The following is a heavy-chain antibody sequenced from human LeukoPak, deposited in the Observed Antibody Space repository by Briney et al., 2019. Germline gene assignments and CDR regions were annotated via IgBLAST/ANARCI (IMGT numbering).Heavy chain of an antibody. V-gene: IGHV3-7*04. Sequence: GGSLRLSCAASGFTFSSYWMSWVRQAPGKGLEWVANINQDGSQKYYVDSVKGRFTISRDNAKNSLYLQMNSLRAEDTAVYYSARLTPKLDYWGQGTLVTVSS. D-gene: IGHD1-1*01. CDR1: GFTFSSYW. CDR2: INQDGSQK. CDR3: ARLTPKLDY. J-gene: IGHJ4*02.